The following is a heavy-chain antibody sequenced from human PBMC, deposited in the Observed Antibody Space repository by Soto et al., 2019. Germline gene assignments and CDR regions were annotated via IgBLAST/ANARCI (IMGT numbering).Heavy chain of an antibody. Sequence: QVQLVQSGAEVKEPGASVKVSCKASGYTFTNYGLMWVRQAPGQGLEWMGWIGVHDGDTNYAQNLQGRVTVTIDTSTSTAYMELRSLRHDDTAVYYCARDGDSRRWRGWTWFDPWGQGTLVIVSS. J-gene: IGHJ5*02. D-gene: IGHD6-13*01. CDR3: ARDGDSRRWRGWTWFDP. CDR2: IGVHDGDT. CDR1: GYTFTNYG. V-gene: IGHV1-18*01.